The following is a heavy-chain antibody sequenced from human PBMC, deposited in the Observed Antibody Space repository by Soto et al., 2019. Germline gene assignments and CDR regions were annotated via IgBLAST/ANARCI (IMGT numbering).Heavy chain of an antibody. CDR1: GFTFSSYW. J-gene: IGHJ4*02. CDR3: AREMVEAPTFDR. V-gene: IGHV3-74*01. CDR2: INDDGSTT. D-gene: IGHD2-15*01. Sequence: HPGGSLRLSCVASGFTFSSYWMHWVRQAPGKGLVWVSRINDDGSTTTYADSVKGRFTIPRDNAKNTLFLQMNSLRAEDAAVYYCAREMVEAPTFDRWGQGTLVTVSS.